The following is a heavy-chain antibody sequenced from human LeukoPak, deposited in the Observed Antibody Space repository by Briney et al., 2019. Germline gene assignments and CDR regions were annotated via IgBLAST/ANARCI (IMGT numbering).Heavy chain of an antibody. Sequence: PSETLSLTCAVYGGSFSGYYWNWIRQPPGKGLEWIGEINHSGTTNYNPSLKSRVTMSADTSKNQFSLKVNSVTEADTGVYYCARGYCSGGSCYPLKSIYYYYMDVWGTGTTVTVYS. D-gene: IGHD2-15*01. CDR3: ARGYCSGGSCYPLKSIYYYYMDV. CDR1: GGSFSGYY. J-gene: IGHJ6*03. V-gene: IGHV4-34*01. CDR2: INHSGTT.